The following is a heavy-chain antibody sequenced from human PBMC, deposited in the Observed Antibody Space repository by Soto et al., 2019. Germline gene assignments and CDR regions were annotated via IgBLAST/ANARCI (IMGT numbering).Heavy chain of an antibody. V-gene: IGHV3-48*02. CDR1: EFTFSSYS. CDR3: AREGAGVDTAMVVGVFRLKVAYGMDV. Sequence: GGSLRLSCAASEFTFSSYSMNWVRQAPGKGLEWVSYISSSSSTIYYADSVKGRFTISRDNAKNSLYLQMNSLRDEDTAVYYCAREGAGVDTAMVVGVFRLKVAYGMDVWGQGTTVTVSS. D-gene: IGHD5-18*01. J-gene: IGHJ6*02. CDR2: ISSSSSTI.